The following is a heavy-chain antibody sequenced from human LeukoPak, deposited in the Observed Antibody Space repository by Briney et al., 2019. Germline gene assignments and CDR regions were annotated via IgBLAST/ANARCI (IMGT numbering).Heavy chain of an antibody. D-gene: IGHD2-2*01. V-gene: IGHV4-39*01. CDR2: IYYSGST. J-gene: IGHJ5*02. CDR3: ARQYCSTTSCYDNWFDP. Sequence: PSETLSLTCTVSGGSISSSSYYWGWIRQPPGKGLEWIGSIYYSGSTYYNPSLKSRVTIYVDTSKNQFSLKLTSVTAADTAVYYCARQYCSTTSCYDNWFDPWGQGTLVTVPS. CDR1: GGSISSSSYY.